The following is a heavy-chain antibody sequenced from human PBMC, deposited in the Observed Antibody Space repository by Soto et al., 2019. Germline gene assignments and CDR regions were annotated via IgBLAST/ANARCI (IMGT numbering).Heavy chain of an antibody. CDR2: INAGNGNT. CDR3: ARSIVVVTALDY. CDR1: GYTFTSYA. V-gene: IGHV1-3*01. D-gene: IGHD2-21*02. Sequence: GASGKVSCKASGYTFTSYAMHWVRQAPGQRLEWVGWINAGNGNTKYSQKFQGRVTITRDTSASTAYMELSSLRSEDTAVYYCARSIVVVTALDYWGQGTLVTVSS. J-gene: IGHJ4*02.